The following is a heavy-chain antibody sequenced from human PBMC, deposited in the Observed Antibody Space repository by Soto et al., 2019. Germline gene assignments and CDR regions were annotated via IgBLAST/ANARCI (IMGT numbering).Heavy chain of an antibody. Sequence: GGSLRLSCAASGFTFSRYGMNWLRQAPGKGLEWVASISSSTSYVYYADSVKGRFSTSRDNAKNILYLEMYALRTEDTAVYYCARDPSEGRVGNWFESWGQGTLVTVS. J-gene: IGHJ5*01. V-gene: IGHV3-21*06. CDR2: ISSSTSYV. CDR1: GFTFSRYG. D-gene: IGHD2-2*01. CDR3: ARDPSEGRVGNWFES.